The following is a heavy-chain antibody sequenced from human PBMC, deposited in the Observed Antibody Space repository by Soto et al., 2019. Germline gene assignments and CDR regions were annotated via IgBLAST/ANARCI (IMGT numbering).Heavy chain of an antibody. D-gene: IGHD6-19*01. J-gene: IGHJ6*02. CDR1: GFTFGDCA. CDR3: TREDSSGWPRYYYYYGMDV. Sequence: GGSLRLSCTASGFTFGDCAMSWVRQAPGKGLEWVGFIRSKAYGGTTEYAASVKGRFTISRDDSKSIAYLQMNSLKTEDTAVYYCTREDSSGWPRYYYYYGMDVWGQGTTVTVSS. V-gene: IGHV3-49*04. CDR2: IRSKAYGGTT.